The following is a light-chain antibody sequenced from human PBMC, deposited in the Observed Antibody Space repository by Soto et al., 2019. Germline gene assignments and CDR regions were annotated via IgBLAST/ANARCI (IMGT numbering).Light chain of an antibody. CDR3: LQHNSYPLT. V-gene: IGKV1-17*03. CDR2: AVS. Sequence: DIQTTQSPSAMPASVGDRVTITCRASQGINHYLAWFQQKPGKVPKRLIYAVSTLQSGVPSRFSGSGSGTEFTLTISSLQPEDFATYYCLQHNSYPLTFGGGTKVDIK. J-gene: IGKJ4*01. CDR1: QGINHY.